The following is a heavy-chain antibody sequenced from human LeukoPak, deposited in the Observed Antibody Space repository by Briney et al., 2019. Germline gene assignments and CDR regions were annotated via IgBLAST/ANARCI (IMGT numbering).Heavy chain of an antibody. J-gene: IGHJ4*02. CDR3: AKDPGPGNDADPGYFDY. V-gene: IGHV3-23*01. Sequence: GGSLRLSCAASGFTFSSYAMSWVRQAPGKGLEWVSAISGSGGSTYYADSVKGRFTISRDNSKNTLYLQMNSLRAEDTAVYYCAKDPGPGNDADPGYFDYWGQGTLVTVSS. CDR1: GFTFSSYA. CDR2: ISGSGGST. D-gene: IGHD1-1*01.